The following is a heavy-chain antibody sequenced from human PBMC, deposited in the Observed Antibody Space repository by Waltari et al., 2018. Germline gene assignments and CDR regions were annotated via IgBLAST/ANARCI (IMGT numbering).Heavy chain of an antibody. CDR2: ISGSGGST. V-gene: IGHV3-23*01. D-gene: IGHD7-27*01. J-gene: IGHJ4*02. CDR3: ATREKLGRVY. Sequence: EVQLLESGGGLVQPGGSLRLSCAASGFTFSSYAMSWVREAPGKGVEWVSAISGSGGSTYYADSVKGRFTISRDNSKNTLYLQMNSLGAEDTAVYYCATREKLGRVYWGQGTLVTVSS. CDR1: GFTFSSYA.